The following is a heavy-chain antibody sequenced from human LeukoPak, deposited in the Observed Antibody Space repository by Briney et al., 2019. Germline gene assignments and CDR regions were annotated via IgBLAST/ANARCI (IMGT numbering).Heavy chain of an antibody. Sequence: GASVKVSCKASGYTFTSYDINWVRQATGQGLEWMGWMNPNSGNTAYAQKFQGRVTMTRNTSISTAYMELSSLRSEDTAEYYCARAARYGDFDYWGQGTLVTVSS. D-gene: IGHD4-17*01. CDR3: ARAARYGDFDY. CDR2: MNPNSGNT. CDR1: GYTFTSYD. V-gene: IGHV1-8*01. J-gene: IGHJ4*02.